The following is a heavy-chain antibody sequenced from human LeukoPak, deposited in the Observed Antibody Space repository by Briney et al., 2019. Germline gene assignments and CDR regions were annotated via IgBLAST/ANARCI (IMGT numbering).Heavy chain of an antibody. J-gene: IGHJ4*02. D-gene: IGHD5-18*01. CDR1: GGTFSSYA. CDR2: IGGSGGST. V-gene: IGHV3-23*01. CDR3: AKRGSVWIQLWFPLDN. Sequence: ASVKVSCKASGGTFSSYAMSWVRQAPGKGLEWVSAIGGSGGSTYYADSVKGRFTISRDNFKNTLYLQMNSLRAEDTAVYYCAKRGSVWIQLWFPLDNWGQGTLVTVSS.